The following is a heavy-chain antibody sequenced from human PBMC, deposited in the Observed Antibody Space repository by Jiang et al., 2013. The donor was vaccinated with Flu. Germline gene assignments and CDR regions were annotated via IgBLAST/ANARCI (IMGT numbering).Heavy chain of an antibody. V-gene: IGHV4-61*02. D-gene: IGHD5-18*01. J-gene: IGHJ3*02. CDR1: GGSISSGSYY. CDR3: ARDLGGTQLWLRGDAFDI. CDR2: IYTSGST. Sequence: GLVKPSQTLSLTCTVSGGSISSGSYYWSWIRQPAGKGLEWIGRIYTSGSTNYNPSLKSRVTISVDTSKNQFSLKLSSVTAADTAVYYCARDLGGTQLWLRGDAFDIWGQGTMVTVSS.